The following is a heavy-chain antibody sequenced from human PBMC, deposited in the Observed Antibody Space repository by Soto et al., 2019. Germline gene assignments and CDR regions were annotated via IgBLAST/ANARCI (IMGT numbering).Heavy chain of an antibody. J-gene: IGHJ6*02. V-gene: IGHV3-21*01. Sequence: SGGSLRLSCAASGFTFSSYSMNWVRQAPGKGLEWVSSISSSSYIYYADSVKGRFTISRDNAKNSLYLQMNSLRAEDTAVYYCARARKFWFAYCSSTSCSGMDVWGQGTTVTVS. D-gene: IGHD2-2*01. CDR2: ISSSSYI. CDR3: ARARKFWFAYCSSTSCSGMDV. CDR1: GFTFSSYS.